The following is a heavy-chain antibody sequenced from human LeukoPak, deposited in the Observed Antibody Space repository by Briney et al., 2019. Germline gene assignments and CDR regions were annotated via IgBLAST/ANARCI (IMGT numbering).Heavy chain of an antibody. J-gene: IGHJ3*02. V-gene: IGHV3-33*01. CDR3: ARGGSSWPSEPFDI. Sequence: GGSLRLSCAASGFDFSTYGMDWVRQAPGKGLEWVAVIWYDGTNKYYGDSVKGRFTISRDNSKNTLYLQMNSLRAEDTAVYCCARGGSSWPSEPFDIWGQGTMVTVSS. D-gene: IGHD6-13*01. CDR1: GFDFSTYG. CDR2: IWYDGTNK.